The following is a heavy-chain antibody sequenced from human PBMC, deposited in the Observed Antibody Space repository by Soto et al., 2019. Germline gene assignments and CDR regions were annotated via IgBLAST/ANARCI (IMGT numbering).Heavy chain of an antibody. V-gene: IGHV6-1*01. CDR2: TYYRSKWYN. J-gene: IGHJ6*02. D-gene: IGHD3-22*01. Sequence: SQTLSLTCAISGDSVSSNSAAWNWIRQSPSRGLEWLGRTYYRSKWYNDYAVSVKSRITINPATSKNQFSLQLNSVPPEVTAVYYCARVPYYYDSSGYTAGYLDYGMDVWGQGTTVTVSS. CDR3: ARVPYYYDSSGYTAGYLDYGMDV. CDR1: GDSVSSNSAA.